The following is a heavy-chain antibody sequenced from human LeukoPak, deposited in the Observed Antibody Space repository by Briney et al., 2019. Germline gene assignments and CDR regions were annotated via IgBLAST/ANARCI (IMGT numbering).Heavy chain of an antibody. CDR1: GGSISSSSYY. Sequence: SETLSLTCTVSGGSISSSSYYWGWIRQPPGKGLEWIGSIYYSGSTYYNPSLKSRVTISVDTSKNQFSLKLSSVTAADTAVYYCAREAGSLYYDSSGYDGYWGQGTLVTVSS. V-gene: IGHV4-39*07. CDR2: IYYSGST. CDR3: AREAGSLYYDSSGYDGY. J-gene: IGHJ4*02. D-gene: IGHD3-22*01.